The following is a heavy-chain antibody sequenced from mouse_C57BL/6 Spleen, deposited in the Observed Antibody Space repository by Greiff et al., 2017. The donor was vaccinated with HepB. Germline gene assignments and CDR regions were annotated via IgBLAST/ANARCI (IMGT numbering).Heavy chain of an antibody. CDR2: IYPGSGST. V-gene: IGHV1-55*01. CDR1: GYTFTSYW. J-gene: IGHJ3*01. CDR3: ARLFQGFAY. Sequence: QVQLQPGAELVKPGASVKMSCKASGYTFTSYWITWVKQRPGQGLEWIGDIYPGSGSTNYNEKFKSKATLTVDTSSSTAYMQLSSLTSEDSAVYYCARLFQGFAYWGQGTLVTVSA.